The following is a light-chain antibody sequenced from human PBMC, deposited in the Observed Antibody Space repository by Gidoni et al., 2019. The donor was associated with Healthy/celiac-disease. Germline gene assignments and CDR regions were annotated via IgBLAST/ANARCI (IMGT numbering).Light chain of an antibody. CDR1: QSISSW. CDR2: KAS. J-gene: IGKJ2*01. V-gene: IGKV1-5*03. CDR3: QQYNSYST. Sequence: DIQMTKSPSTLSASGGDRVTITCRASQSISSWLAWYQQKPGKAPKLLIYKASSLESGVPSRFSGSGSGTEFTLTISSLQPDDFATYYCQQYNSYSTFGQGTKLEIK.